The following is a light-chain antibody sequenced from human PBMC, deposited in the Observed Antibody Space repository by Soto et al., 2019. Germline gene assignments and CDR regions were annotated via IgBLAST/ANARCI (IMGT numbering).Light chain of an antibody. CDR3: SSYTISNSMV. J-gene: IGLJ2*01. CDR2: DVR. Sequence: QSALTQPASVSGSPGQSITISCTGTSSDVGAYNYVSWYQQHPGEAPKLIISDVRNRPSGVSNRFSGSKSGNTASLTISGLQAEDEADYYCSSYTISNSMVFGGGTKLTVL. CDR1: SSDVGAYNY. V-gene: IGLV2-14*03.